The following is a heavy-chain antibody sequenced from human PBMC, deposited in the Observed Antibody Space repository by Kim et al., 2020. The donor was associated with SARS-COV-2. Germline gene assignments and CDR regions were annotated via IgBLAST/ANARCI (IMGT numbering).Heavy chain of an antibody. V-gene: IGHV3-15*01. CDR3: TTDPICGVVYYYYGMDV. Sequence: VKGRFTISRDDSKNTLYLQMNSLKTEDTAVYYCTTDPICGVVYYYYGMDVWGQGTTVTVSS. J-gene: IGHJ6*02. D-gene: IGHD3-3*01.